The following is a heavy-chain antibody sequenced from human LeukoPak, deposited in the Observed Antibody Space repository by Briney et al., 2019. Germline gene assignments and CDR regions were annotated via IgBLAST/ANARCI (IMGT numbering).Heavy chain of an antibody. CDR1: GGSVSSGSYY. D-gene: IGHD2-15*01. CDR3: ARDSGRYCSGGSCPDHFDY. J-gene: IGHJ4*02. CDR2: IYYSGST. V-gene: IGHV4-61*01. Sequence: SETLSLTCTVSGGSVSSGSYYWSWIRQPLGKGLEWIVYIYYSGSTNYNPSLKSRVTISVDTSKNQFSLKLSSVTAADTAVYYCARDSGRYCSGGSCPDHFDYWGQGTLVTVSS.